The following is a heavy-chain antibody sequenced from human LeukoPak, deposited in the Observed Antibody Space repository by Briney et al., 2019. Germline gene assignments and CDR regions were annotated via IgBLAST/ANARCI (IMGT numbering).Heavy chain of an antibody. CDR3: ATVNLVATNFDY. J-gene: IGHJ4*02. V-gene: IGHV1-24*01. D-gene: IGHD5-12*01. CDR2: FDPEDGET. CDR1: GYTLTELS. Sequence: ASVKVSCKVSGYTLTELSMRWVRQAPGKGLEWMGGFDPEDGETIYAQKFQGRVTMAKDTSTDTAYMELSSLRSEDTAVYYCATVNLVATNFDYWGQGTLVTVSS.